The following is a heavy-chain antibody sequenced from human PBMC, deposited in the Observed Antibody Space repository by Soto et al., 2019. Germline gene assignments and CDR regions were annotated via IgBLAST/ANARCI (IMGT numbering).Heavy chain of an antibody. CDR3: AREEGSGQLIYYYYYYGMDV. D-gene: IGHD6-6*01. CDR1: GFTFSSYW. V-gene: IGHV3-74*01. CDR2: INSDGSST. J-gene: IGHJ6*02. Sequence: GGSLRLSCAASGFTFSSYWMHWVRQAPGKGLVWVSRINSDGSSTSYADSVKGRFTISRDNAKNTLYLQMNSLRDEDTAVYYCAREEGSGQLIYYYYYYGMDVWGQGTTVTVSS.